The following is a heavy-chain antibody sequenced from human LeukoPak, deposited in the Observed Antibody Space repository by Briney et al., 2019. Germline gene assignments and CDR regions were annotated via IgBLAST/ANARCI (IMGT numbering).Heavy chain of an antibody. Sequence: PSETLSLTCTVSGGSISSGDYYWSWIRQHPGKGLEWIGYIYYSGSTYYNPSLKSRVTISVDTSKNQFSLRLSSVTAADTAVYYCAREVINSSLDYWGQGTLVTVSS. V-gene: IGHV4-31*03. CDR1: GGSISSGDYY. D-gene: IGHD4-23*01. J-gene: IGHJ4*02. CDR2: IYYSGST. CDR3: AREVINSSLDY.